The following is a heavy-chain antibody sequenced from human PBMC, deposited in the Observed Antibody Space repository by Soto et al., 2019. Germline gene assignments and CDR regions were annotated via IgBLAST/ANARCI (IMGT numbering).Heavy chain of an antibody. CDR2: LTGRGGNT. D-gene: IGHD5-12*01. CDR1: GFTFTYHA. V-gene: IGHV3-23*01. CDR3: AKDSVDVVATGRGYFDS. J-gene: IGHJ4*02. Sequence: VQLLQSGGGVVQPGGSLRLSCAASGFTFTYHAMSWVRQAPGKGLEWVSGLTGRGGNTFYADSVKGRFTISRDNTKNILYLEMNNLRAEDTALYFCAKDSVDVVATGRGYFDSWCQGTLVTVSP.